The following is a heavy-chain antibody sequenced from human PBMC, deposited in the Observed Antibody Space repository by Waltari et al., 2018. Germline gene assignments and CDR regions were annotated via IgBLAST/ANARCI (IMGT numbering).Heavy chain of an antibody. CDR2: ISNNGNKI. Sequence: QVYLVVSGGGVVQPGGSLDISCSASGLTFSKFGMPWFGQSPGKGLEWVGFISNNGNKILKAESVKGRFNISRDNRKNILYLQLKSLRPEDTATYDGAKDGDYSRPGYEAFDVWGQGTVVTVSS. D-gene: IGHD4-17*01. CDR3: AKDGDYSRPGYEAFDV. CDR1: GLTFSKFG. J-gene: IGHJ3*01. V-gene: IGHV3-30*02.